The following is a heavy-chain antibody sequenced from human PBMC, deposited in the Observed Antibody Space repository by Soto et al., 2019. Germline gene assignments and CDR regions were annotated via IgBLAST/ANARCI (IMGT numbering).Heavy chain of an antibody. J-gene: IGHJ4*02. D-gene: IGHD1-26*01. V-gene: IGHV4-59*12. CDR2: IYYSGST. CDR1: GGPISSYY. Sequence: PSETLSLTCTVSGGPISSYYWSWIRQPPGKGLEWIGFIYYSGSTNYNPSLKSRVTISVDTSKNQFSLKLSSVTAADTAVYYCARRWGAAVDYWGQGTLVTVS. CDR3: ARRWGAAVDY.